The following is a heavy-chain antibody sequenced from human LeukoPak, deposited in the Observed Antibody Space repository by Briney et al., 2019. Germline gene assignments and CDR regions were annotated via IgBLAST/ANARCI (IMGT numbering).Heavy chain of an antibody. V-gene: IGHV3-21*01. D-gene: IGHD3-3*01. CDR3: ASGYYTGWLDY. Sequence: GGSLRLSCAASGITFSSCSMNWVRQAPGKGLEWVSSISSSSSYIYYSDSVKGRFTISRDNAKNSLYLQMNSLRAEDTAVYYCASGYYTGWLDYWGQGTLVTVSS. CDR1: GITFSSCS. CDR2: ISSSSSYI. J-gene: IGHJ4*02.